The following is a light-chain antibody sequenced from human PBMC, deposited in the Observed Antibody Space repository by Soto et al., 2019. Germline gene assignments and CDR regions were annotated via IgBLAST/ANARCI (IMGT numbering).Light chain of an antibody. J-gene: IGKJ3*01. V-gene: IGKV3-15*01. CDR3: QQYNNWRPFT. CDR2: GAS. Sequence: EIVMTQSPATLSVSPGESATLSCRASQSISSKLAWYQHKPGQAPRLLIYGASTRATGIPDRFSGSGSGTEFTLTISRLQSEDFAVYYCQQYNNWRPFTFGPGTKVDIK. CDR1: QSISSK.